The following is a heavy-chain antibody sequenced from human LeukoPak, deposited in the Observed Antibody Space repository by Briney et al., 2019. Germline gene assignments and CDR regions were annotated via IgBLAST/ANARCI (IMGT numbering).Heavy chain of an antibody. CDR3: ARRRDYDSSGYYSNFDY. D-gene: IGHD3-22*01. Sequence: GESLKISCKGSGYIFTSYWIGWARQMPGKGLEWMGIIYPGDSDTRYSPSFQGQVTISADKSISTAYLQWSSLKASDTAMYYCARRRDYDSSGYYSNFDYWGQGTLVTVSS. CDR1: GYIFTSYW. V-gene: IGHV5-51*01. CDR2: IYPGDSDT. J-gene: IGHJ4*02.